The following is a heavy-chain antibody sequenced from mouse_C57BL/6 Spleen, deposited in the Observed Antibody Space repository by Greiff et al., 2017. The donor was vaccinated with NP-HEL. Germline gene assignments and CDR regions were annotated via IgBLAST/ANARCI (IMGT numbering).Heavy chain of an antibody. CDR2: ISSGSSTI. D-gene: IGHD2-4*01. J-gene: IGHJ4*01. CDR3: ARRATMNTTGYYYAKDY. CDR1: GFTFSDYG. Sequence: VKLMESGGGLVKPGGSLKLSCAASGFTFSDYGMHWVRQAPEKGLEWVAYISSGSSTIYYADTVKGRFTISRDNAKNTLFLQMTSLRFEDTAMYYSARRATMNTTGYYYAKDYWGQGTSVTVSS. V-gene: IGHV5-17*01.